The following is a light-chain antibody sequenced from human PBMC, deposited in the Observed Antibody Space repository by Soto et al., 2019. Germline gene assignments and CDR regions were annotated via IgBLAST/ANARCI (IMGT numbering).Light chain of an antibody. V-gene: IGKV3-15*01. CDR3: PQYNDWLT. CDR1: QSVSTD. Sequence: EVVMTQSPATLSVSPGERATLSCRASQSVSTDLAWYQQTPGQAPRLLIYGASTRATGIPARFSGSGSGTEFTLTISNLKSEDLAVYYCPQYNDWLTFGGGTKVEIE. J-gene: IGKJ4*01. CDR2: GAS.